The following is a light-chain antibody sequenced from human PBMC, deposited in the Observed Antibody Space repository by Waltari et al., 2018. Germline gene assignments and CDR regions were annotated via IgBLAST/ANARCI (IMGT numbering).Light chain of an antibody. J-gene: IGKJ4*01. V-gene: IGKV1-33*01. CDR1: QDINHH. Sequence: DIQMTQSPSSLSASVGDRVTITCQASQDINHHLNWYQQKPGKAPKLLIYDASNLETGVPSRFSGSGSGTDFTFTISSLQPDDIATYYCQQSDSLPTFGGGTKVEIK. CDR3: QQSDSLPT. CDR2: DAS.